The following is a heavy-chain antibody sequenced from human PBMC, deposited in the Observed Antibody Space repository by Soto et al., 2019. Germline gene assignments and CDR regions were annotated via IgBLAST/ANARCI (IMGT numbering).Heavy chain of an antibody. V-gene: IGHV3-48*02. CDR3: ARERSAWGIQLWARTDFDY. CDR1: GFTFSSYS. Sequence: GGSLRLSCAASGFTFSSYSMNWVRQAPGKGLEWVSYISSSSSTIYYADSVKGRFTISRDNAKNSLYLQMNSLRDEDTAVYYCARERSAWGIQLWARTDFDYWGQGTLVTVSS. J-gene: IGHJ4*02. CDR2: ISSSSSTI. D-gene: IGHD5-18*01.